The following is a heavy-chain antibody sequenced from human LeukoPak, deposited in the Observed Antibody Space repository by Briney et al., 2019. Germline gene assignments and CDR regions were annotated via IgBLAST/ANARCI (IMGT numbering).Heavy chain of an antibody. D-gene: IGHD3-22*01. Sequence: GGSLRLSCAASGFTVSSNYMSWVRQAPGKGLEWVSVIYSGGSTYYADSVKGRFTISRDNSKNTLYLQMNSLGAEDTAVYYCARAYYYDSGFQHWGQGTLVTVSS. CDR1: GFTVSSNY. V-gene: IGHV3-66*01. CDR3: ARAYYYDSGFQH. J-gene: IGHJ1*01. CDR2: IYSGGST.